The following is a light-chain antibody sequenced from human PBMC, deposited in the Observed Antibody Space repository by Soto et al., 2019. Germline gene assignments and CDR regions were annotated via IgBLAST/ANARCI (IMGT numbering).Light chain of an antibody. CDR1: QGISTW. V-gene: IGKV1D-12*01. J-gene: IGKJ4*01. Sequence: DIQMTQSPSSVSASVGARVTITCRASQGISTWLAWYQRKPGKAPKLLISAASSLQSGFPSRFTGSGSGTDFTLTITNLQPEDFATYYCQQTNSFPFTFGGGSKLEVK. CDR2: AAS. CDR3: QQTNSFPFT.